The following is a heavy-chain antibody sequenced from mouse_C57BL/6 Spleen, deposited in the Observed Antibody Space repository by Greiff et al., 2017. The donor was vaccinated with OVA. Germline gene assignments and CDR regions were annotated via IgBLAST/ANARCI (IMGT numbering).Heavy chain of an antibody. CDR1: GYTFTSYW. V-gene: IGHV1-52*01. J-gene: IGHJ4*01. CDR2: IDPSDSET. CDR3: ARYDYDNAMDY. D-gene: IGHD2-4*01. Sequence: VQLQQPGTDLVRPGSSVKLSCKASGYTFTSYWMHWVKQRPIQGLEWIGNIDPSDSETHYNQKFKDKATLTVDTYSSTAYMQLSSLTSEASAVYYYARYDYDNAMDYWGQGTSVTVSS.